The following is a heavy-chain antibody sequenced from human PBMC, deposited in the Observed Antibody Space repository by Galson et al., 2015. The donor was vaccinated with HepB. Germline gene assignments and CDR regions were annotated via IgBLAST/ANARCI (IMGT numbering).Heavy chain of an antibody. Sequence: SVKVSCKASGGTFSSYAVSWVRQAPGQGLEWMGGIIPIFGTANYAQKFQGRVTITADESTSTAYMELSSLRSEDTAVYYCARGYCSSTSCYYYYYMDVWGKGTTVTVSS. V-gene: IGHV1-69*13. CDR1: GGTFSSYA. D-gene: IGHD2-2*01. CDR2: IIPIFGTA. J-gene: IGHJ6*03. CDR3: ARGYCSSTSCYYYYYMDV.